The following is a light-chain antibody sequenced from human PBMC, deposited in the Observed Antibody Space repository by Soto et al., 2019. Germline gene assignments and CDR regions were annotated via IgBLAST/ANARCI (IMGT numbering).Light chain of an antibody. CDR2: AAS. CDR3: QKYDSALGT. CDR1: QGISNY. J-gene: IGKJ1*01. Sequence: DIQMTQSPSTLSASVGDRVTITCRATQGISNYLAWYQQKPGKVPKLLIYAASTLQSGVPSRFSGSGSGTDFTLTISSLQPEDVATYYCQKYDSALGTFGQGTKVDIK. V-gene: IGKV1-27*01.